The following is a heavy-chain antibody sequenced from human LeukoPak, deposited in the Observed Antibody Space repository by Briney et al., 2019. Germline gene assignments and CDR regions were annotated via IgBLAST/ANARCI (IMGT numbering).Heavy chain of an antibody. V-gene: IGHV4-38-2*01. Sequence: SETLSLTXAVSGYSISSGYYWGWIRQPPGKGLEWIGSIYHSGSTYYNPSLKSRVTISVDTSKNQFSLKLSSVTAADTAVYYCATGYYYDSLPCFDYWGQGTLVTVSS. CDR2: IYHSGST. J-gene: IGHJ4*02. CDR1: GYSISSGYY. D-gene: IGHD3-22*01. CDR3: ATGYYYDSLPCFDY.